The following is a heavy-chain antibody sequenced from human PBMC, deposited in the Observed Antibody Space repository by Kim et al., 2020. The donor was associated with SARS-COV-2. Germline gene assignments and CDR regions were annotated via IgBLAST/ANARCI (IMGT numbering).Heavy chain of an antibody. D-gene: IGHD3-10*01. CDR2: ISAYNGNT. Sequence: ASVKVSCKASGYTFTSYGISWVRQAPGQGLEWMGWISAYNGNTNYAQKLQGRVTMTTDTSTNTAYMELRSLRSDDTAVYYCASGYTMVRGVTGFDYWGQGTLVTVSS. CDR3: ASGYTMVRGVTGFDY. J-gene: IGHJ4*02. V-gene: IGHV1-18*01. CDR1: GYTFTSYG.